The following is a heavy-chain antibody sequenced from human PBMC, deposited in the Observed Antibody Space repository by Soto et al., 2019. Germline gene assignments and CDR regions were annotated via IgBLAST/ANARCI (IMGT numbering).Heavy chain of an antibody. V-gene: IGHV4-59*01. D-gene: IGHD2-15*01. Sequence: SETLSLTCTVSGGSINDYYWSWIRQPPGKVLEWIGYIYHSGTTNYNPSLKRRVTISVDTSKNQFSLELRSVTAADTAVYYCARAVWGYFYFDYWGQGALVTVSS. CDR2: IYHSGTT. J-gene: IGHJ4*02. CDR1: GGSINDYY. CDR3: ARAVWGYFYFDY.